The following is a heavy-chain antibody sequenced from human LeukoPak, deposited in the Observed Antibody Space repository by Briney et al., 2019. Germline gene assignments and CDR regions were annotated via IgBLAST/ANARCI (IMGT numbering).Heavy chain of an antibody. CDR1: GFTFSSYW. CDR2: IKSDGSDT. J-gene: IGHJ4*02. V-gene: IGHV3-74*03. Sequence: GGSLRLSCAASGFTFSSYWMHWVRQAPGKGLVWVSRIKSDGSDTTYADSVKDRSTISRDNAKNMLYLQMNSLRAEDTAVYYCVDYGWGRPAWGQGTLVTVSS. D-gene: IGHD3-10*01. CDR3: VDYGWGRPA.